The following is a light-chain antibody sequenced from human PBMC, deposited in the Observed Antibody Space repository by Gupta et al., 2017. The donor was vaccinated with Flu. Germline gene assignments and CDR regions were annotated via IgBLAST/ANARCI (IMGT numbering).Light chain of an antibody. J-gene: IGKJ4*01. CDR3: QQYNDYPLT. CDR2: RAS. V-gene: IGKV1-5*03. Sequence: DIQMTPSPSTLSASIGDRVTITCRASQSISNWLVWYQQKPGKAPRLLIYRASILEPGVPSRFSGSGSGTDFTLTISGLQPGDFATYFCQQYNDYPLTFGGGTKIAIK. CDR1: QSISNW.